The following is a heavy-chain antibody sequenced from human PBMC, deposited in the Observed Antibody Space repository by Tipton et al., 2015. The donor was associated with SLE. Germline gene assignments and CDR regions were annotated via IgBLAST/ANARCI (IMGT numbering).Heavy chain of an antibody. CDR3: ARAGGVIQLWSYYFDL. CDR2: ITNSGSP. V-gene: IGHV4-34*01. J-gene: IGHJ4*02. D-gene: IGHD5-18*01. Sequence: TLSLTCTLSGGSFSGYHWSWMRQSPGKGLEWIGEITNSGSPNYNPSLKSRVTISVDTSKNQFSLRLTSVTAADTAVYYCARAGGVIQLWSYYFDLWGQGTLVSVSS. CDR1: GGSFSGYH.